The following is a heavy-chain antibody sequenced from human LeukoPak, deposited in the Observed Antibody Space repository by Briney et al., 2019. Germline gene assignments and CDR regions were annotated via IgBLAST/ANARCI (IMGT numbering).Heavy chain of an antibody. CDR1: NFSVSSGYC. CDR2: IHHSGNT. V-gene: IGHV4-38-2*02. Sequence: SETLSLTCTVSNFSVSSGYCWAWIRQPPGKGLEWIGSIHHSGNTYYHPSLKSRVIMSLDRSKNHFSLRLSSVTAADTAVYYCATDSNDYWGQGTLVTVSS. J-gene: IGHJ4*02. CDR3: ATDSNDY. D-gene: IGHD2/OR15-2a*01.